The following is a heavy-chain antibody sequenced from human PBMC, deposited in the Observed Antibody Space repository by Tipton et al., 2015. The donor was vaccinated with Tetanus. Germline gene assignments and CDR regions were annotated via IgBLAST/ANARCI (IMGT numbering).Heavy chain of an antibody. CDR3: ARGTYYDFWSGPSTPYYLDY. CDR1: GGTFSSYA. CDR2: IIPIFGTP. J-gene: IGHJ4*02. D-gene: IGHD3-3*01. Sequence: QVQLVQSGAEMKKPGSSVKVSCETSGGTFSSYAIAWVRQAPGQGLEWVGGIIPIFGTPNYAQNFQGRVTITADESTDTASMELNNVRPEDTAVYYCARGTYYDFWSGPSTPYYLDYWSQGTLITVSS. V-gene: IGHV1-69*01.